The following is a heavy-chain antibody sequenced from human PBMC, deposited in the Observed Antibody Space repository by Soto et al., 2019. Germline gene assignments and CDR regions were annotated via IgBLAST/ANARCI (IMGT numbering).Heavy chain of an antibody. D-gene: IGHD6-13*01. CDR3: ARGRWSIAAAGTDLDY. Sequence: SETLSLTCTVSGGSISSYYWSWIRQPPGKGLEWIGYIYYSGSTNYNPSLKSRVTISVDTSKNQFSLKLSSVTAADTAVYYCARGRWSIAAAGTDLDYWGQGTLVTVSS. J-gene: IGHJ4*02. CDR1: GGSISSYY. CDR2: IYYSGST. V-gene: IGHV4-59*01.